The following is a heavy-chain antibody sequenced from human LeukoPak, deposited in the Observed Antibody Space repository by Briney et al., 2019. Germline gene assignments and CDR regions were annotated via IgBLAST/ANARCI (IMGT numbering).Heavy chain of an antibody. Sequence: SLRLSCAASGLTFDDHAMHWVRQAPGKGLGWVSSITWNSGNIGYADSVKGRFTISRDNAKNSLYLQMSSLRPEDTALYYCVKGVGLQTDYYYYMDVWGKGTTVTVSS. D-gene: IGHD5-18*01. CDR2: ITWNSGNI. CDR3: VKGVGLQTDYYYYMDV. CDR1: GLTFDDHA. J-gene: IGHJ6*03. V-gene: IGHV3-9*01.